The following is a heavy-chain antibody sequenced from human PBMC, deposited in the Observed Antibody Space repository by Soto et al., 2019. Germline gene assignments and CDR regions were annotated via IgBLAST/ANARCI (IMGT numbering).Heavy chain of an antibody. J-gene: IGHJ6*02. D-gene: IGHD1-1*01. V-gene: IGHV1-8*01. CDR1: GYTVTSYD. Sequence: QVQLVQSGTEVKKPGASVKVSCKASGYTVTSYDINWVRQATGQGLEWMGWMNPTSGNTGYAQKFQGRVTMTRNTSISTAYMELSSLKSEDTAVYYCARERTGTTSMDVWGQGTTVTVSS. CDR3: ARERTGTTSMDV. CDR2: MNPTSGNT.